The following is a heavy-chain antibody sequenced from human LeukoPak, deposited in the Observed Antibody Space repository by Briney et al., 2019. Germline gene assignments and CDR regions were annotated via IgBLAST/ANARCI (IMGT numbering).Heavy chain of an antibody. V-gene: IGHV3-23*01. Sequence: GGSLRLSCAASGFTFRSFAMTWVRRAPGKGLEWVSSIRGSGDGTSYADSVKGRFTVSRDNSKNTLYLQMDSLRAEDTAIYYCGRDPNGDYIGAFDFWGQGTLVTVSS. D-gene: IGHD4-17*01. CDR3: GRDPNGDYIGAFDF. CDR1: GFTFRSFA. J-gene: IGHJ3*01. CDR2: IRGSGDGT.